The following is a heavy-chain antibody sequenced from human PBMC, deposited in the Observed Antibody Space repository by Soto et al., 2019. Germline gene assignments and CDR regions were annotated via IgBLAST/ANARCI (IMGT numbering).Heavy chain of an antibody. CDR2: IRSKANSYAT. V-gene: IGHV3-73*01. J-gene: IGHJ4*02. Sequence: GGSLRLSCAASGFTFSGSSMHWVRQASGKGLEWVGRIRSKANSYATEYGASVKGRFTISRDDSKNTAYLQMNSLKAEDTAVYYCTSLFDYYDSSGRVTQIDYWGQGTLVTVSS. CDR1: GFTFSGSS. CDR3: TSLFDYYDSSGRVTQIDY. D-gene: IGHD3-22*01.